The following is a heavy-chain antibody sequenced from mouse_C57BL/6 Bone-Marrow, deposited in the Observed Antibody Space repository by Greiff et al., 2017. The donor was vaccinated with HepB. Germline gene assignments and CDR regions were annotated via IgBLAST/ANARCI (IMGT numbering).Heavy chain of an antibody. V-gene: IGHV14-4*01. D-gene: IGHD2-3*01. CDR1: GFNIKDDY. Sequence: EVQLQQSGAELVRPGASVKLSCTASGFNIKDDYMHWVKQRPEQGLEWIGWIDPENGDTEYASKFQGKATITADTSSNTAYLQLSSLTSEDTAVYYCTTWGGLLGAMDYWGQGTSVTVSS. CDR2: IDPENGDT. J-gene: IGHJ4*01. CDR3: TTWGGLLGAMDY.